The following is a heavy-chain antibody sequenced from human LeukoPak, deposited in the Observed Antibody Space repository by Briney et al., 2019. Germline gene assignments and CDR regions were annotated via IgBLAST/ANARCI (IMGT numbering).Heavy chain of an antibody. CDR3: ARVRGSGGSCYYYYGMDV. Sequence: GGSLRLSCAASGFTCSSYEMNLVRQAPGKGLEWVSYISSSGSTIYYADSVKGRFTISRDNAKNSMYLQMNSLRAEDTAVYYCARVRGSGGSCYYYYGMDVWGQGTTVTVSS. V-gene: IGHV3-48*03. J-gene: IGHJ6*02. CDR2: ISSSGSTI. CDR1: GFTCSSYE. D-gene: IGHD2-15*01.